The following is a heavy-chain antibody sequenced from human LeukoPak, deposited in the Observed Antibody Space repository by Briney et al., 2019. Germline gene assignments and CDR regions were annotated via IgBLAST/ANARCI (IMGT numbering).Heavy chain of an antibody. CDR2: IYYSGSA. CDR3: ARKRSNSWQGHFDY. CDR1: GGSISNGDYY. Sequence: SQTLSLTCTVSGGSISNGDYYWSWIRQPPGKCLEWIGYIYYSGSAYYNPSLQSRVAISVDTSKHQFSLNLTSVTAADTAVYYCARKRSNSWQGHFDYWGQGTLVTVSS. J-gene: IGHJ4*02. V-gene: IGHV4-30-4*01. D-gene: IGHD6-13*01.